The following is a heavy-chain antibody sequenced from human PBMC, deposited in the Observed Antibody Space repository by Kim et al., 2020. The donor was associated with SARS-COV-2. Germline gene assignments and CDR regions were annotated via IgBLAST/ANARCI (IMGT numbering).Heavy chain of an antibody. CDR2: TYYKSKWYN. D-gene: IGHD2-15*01. J-gene: IGHJ4*02. Sequence: SQTLSLTCAISGDSVSNNSDTWNWIRQSPSRGLEWLGRTYYKSKWYNDYAVSVKSRITINPDTSKNQFSLQLNSVTPEDTAVYYCARGRWLDYWGQGTLVTVSS. V-gene: IGHV6-1*01. CDR3: ARGRWLDY. CDR1: GDSVSNNSDT.